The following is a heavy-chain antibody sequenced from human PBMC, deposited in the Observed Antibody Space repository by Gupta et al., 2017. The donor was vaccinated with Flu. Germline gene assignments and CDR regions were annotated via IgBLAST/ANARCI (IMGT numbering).Heavy chain of an antibody. CDR1: GGSISSGGYY. J-gene: IGHJ6*02. CDR3: AGGYCSSTSCYKNYYGMDV. CDR2: IYYSGST. D-gene: IGHD2-2*03. V-gene: IGHV4-31*03. Sequence: QVQLQESGPGLVKPSQTLSLTCTVSGGSISSGGYYWSWIRQHPGKGLEWIGYIYYSGSTYYNPSLKSRVTISVDTSKNQFSLKLSSVTAADTAVYYCAGGYCSSTSCYKNYYGMDVWGQGTTVTVSS.